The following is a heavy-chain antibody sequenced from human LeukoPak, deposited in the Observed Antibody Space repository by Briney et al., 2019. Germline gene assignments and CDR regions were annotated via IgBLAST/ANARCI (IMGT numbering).Heavy chain of an antibody. CDR3: AREYDWLIRG. V-gene: IGHV3-33*01. CDR2: VWYDGNEK. Sequence: GTSLRLSCAASGFTFSGHGLHWVRQAPGKGLEWVAVVWYDGNEKYYGDSVKGRFTISRDTSKNTLYLVMNSLRADDTAVYYCAREYDWLIRGWGQGTLVTVAS. D-gene: IGHD3-3*01. J-gene: IGHJ4*02. CDR1: GFTFSGHG.